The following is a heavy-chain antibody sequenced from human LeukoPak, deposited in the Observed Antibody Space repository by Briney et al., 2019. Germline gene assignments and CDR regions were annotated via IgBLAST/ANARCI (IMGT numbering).Heavy chain of an antibody. Sequence: RPGGSLRLSCAASGFTFSSYAMSWVRQAPGKGLEWVSAISGSGGSTYYADSVKGRFTISRDNSKNTLHLQMNSLRAEDTAVYYCAILDFVVVPAALHNWGQGTLVTVSS. D-gene: IGHD2-2*01. CDR3: AILDFVVVPAALHN. CDR1: GFTFSSYA. V-gene: IGHV3-23*01. J-gene: IGHJ4*02. CDR2: ISGSGGST.